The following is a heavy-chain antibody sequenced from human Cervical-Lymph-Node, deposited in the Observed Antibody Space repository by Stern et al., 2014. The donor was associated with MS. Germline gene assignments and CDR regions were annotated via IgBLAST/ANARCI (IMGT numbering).Heavy chain of an antibody. J-gene: IGHJ4*02. CDR1: GSTLTDFF. V-gene: IGHV1-24*01. Sequence: QVKLVQSGAEVKKPGASVKVSCKVSGSTLTDFFMHWVRQPPGKGLEWMGGFDPEDGETIYAQKFPGRVTMHEAKTTDTAYTALSSLRSDDTAVYYCATDYNYWGQGTLVTVSS. D-gene: IGHD3-10*01. CDR2: FDPEDGET. CDR3: ATDYNY.